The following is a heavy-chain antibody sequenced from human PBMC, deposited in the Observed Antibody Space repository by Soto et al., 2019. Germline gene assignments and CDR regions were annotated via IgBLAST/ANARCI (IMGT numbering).Heavy chain of an antibody. V-gene: IGHV3-23*01. CDR3: ANSGYSYGPYYYYYGMDV. D-gene: IGHD5-18*01. CDR1: GFTFSSYA. Sequence: GGSLRLSCAASGFTFSSYAMSWVRQAPGKGLEWVSAISGSGGSTYYADSVKGRFTISRDNSKNTLYLQMNSLRAEDTAVYYCANSGYSYGPYYYYYGMDVWGQGTTVTVSS. J-gene: IGHJ6*02. CDR2: ISGSGGST.